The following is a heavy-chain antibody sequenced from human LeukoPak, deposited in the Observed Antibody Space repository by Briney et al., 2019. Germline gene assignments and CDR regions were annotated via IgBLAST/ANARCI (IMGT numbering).Heavy chain of an antibody. CDR3: AKDVGKWESLHFFDY. D-gene: IGHD1-26*01. CDR2: ISGSGAST. Sequence: PGGSLRLSCLTSGFTFITNAMGWVRQAPGKGLEWISGISGSGASTYYADSVTGRFTISRDNSRNTLYLQMNSLRGDDTAVYYCAKDVGKWESLHFFDYWGQGTLVTVSS. CDR1: GFTFITNA. V-gene: IGHV3-23*01. J-gene: IGHJ4*02.